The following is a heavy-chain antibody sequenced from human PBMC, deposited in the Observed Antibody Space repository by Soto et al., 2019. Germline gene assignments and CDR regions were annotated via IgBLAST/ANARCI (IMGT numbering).Heavy chain of an antibody. D-gene: IGHD3-9*01. V-gene: IGHV4-31*03. CDR1: GGSSISGGDY. CDR2: IYYSGST. J-gene: IGHJ5*02. Sequence: QPLTYTVSGGSSISGGDYLSWIRKHPGKGLEWIGYIYYSGSTYYNPSLKSRVTISVDTSKNQFSLKLSSVTAADTAVYYCARGRYDILTAGWFDPWGQATLVTGYS. CDR3: ARGRYDILTAGWFDP.